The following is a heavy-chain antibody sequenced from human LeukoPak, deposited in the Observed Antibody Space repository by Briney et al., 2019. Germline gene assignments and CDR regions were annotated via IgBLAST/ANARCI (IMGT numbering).Heavy chain of an antibody. CDR1: GGSFSGYY. D-gene: IGHD6-6*01. J-gene: IGHJ6*02. CDR2: INHSGST. V-gene: IGHV4-34*01. CDR3: ARDGLSSSSFNFEPPPYYYYYGMDV. Sequence: PSETLSLTCAVYGGSFSGYYWSWIRQPPGKGLEWIGEINHSGSTNYNPSLKSRVTISVDTSKNQFSLKLSSVTAADTAVYYCARDGLSSSSFNFEPPPYYYYYGMDVWGQGTTVTVSS.